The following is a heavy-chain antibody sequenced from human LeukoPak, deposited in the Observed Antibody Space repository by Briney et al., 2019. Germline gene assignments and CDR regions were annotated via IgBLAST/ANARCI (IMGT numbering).Heavy chain of an antibody. CDR1: GGTFSSYA. Sequence: SVKVSCKASGGTFSSYAISWVRQAPGQGLEWMGGIIPIFGTANYAQKFQGRVTITTDESTSTAYMELSSLRSEDTAVYYCARGLPGLLYYFDYWGQGTLVTVSS. V-gene: IGHV1-69*05. D-gene: IGHD1-26*01. J-gene: IGHJ4*02. CDR3: ARGLPGLLYYFDY. CDR2: IIPIFGTA.